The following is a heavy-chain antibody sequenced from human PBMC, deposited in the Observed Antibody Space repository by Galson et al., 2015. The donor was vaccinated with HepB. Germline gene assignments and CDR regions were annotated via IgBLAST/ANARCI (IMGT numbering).Heavy chain of an antibody. V-gene: IGHV3-9*01. CDR2: ISWNSDSI. CDR1: GFTFDDHA. J-gene: IGHJ5*02. CDR3: AQALEFSSSPMS. Sequence: SLRLSCAASGFTFDDHAMHWVRQPPGKGLEWVSGISWNSDSIAYADSVKGRFTISRDNAKNSLYLQMDSLRVEDTAFYYCAQALEFSSSPMSWGQGTLVTVSS. D-gene: IGHD6-6*01.